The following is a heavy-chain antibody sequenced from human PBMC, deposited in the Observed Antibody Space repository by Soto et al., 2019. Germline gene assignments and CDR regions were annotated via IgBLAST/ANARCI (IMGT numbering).Heavy chain of an antibody. D-gene: IGHD2-8*01. V-gene: IGHV1-2*02. CDR2: INPNTGGT. CDR1: GYTFTPYY. CDR3: ARAQGVLYPLEP. Sequence: ASVQVSCKTSGYTFTPYYIHWVRQPPGQGGEWGGYINPNTGGTNYAQKFKGRVTLTSDTSVTTAYMQLTSLRSDDTAVYYCARAQGVLYPLEPWGQGSLGTVSS. J-gene: IGHJ5*02.